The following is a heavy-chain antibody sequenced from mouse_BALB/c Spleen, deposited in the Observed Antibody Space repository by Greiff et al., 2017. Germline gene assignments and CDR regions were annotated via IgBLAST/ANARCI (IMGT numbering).Heavy chain of an antibody. J-gene: IGHJ1*01. CDR1: GFSLTGYG. D-gene: IGHD2-2*01. V-gene: IGHV2-6-7*01. CDR3: ARDRHGYYRYFDV. CDR2: IWGDGST. Sequence: VQVVESGPGLVAPSQSLSITCTVSGFSLTGYGVNWVRQPPGKGLEWLGMIWGDGSTDYNSALKSRLSISKDNSKSQVFLKMNSLQTDDTARYYCARDRHGYYRYFDVWGAGTTVTVSS.